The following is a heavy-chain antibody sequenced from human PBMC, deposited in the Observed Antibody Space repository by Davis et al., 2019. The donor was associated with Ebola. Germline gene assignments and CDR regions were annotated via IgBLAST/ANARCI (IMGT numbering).Heavy chain of an antibody. CDR2: TYYRSKWYN. CDR1: GDSVSSNSAA. V-gene: IGHV6-1*01. CDR3: AGLPWNSKSFDY. J-gene: IGHJ4*02. D-gene: IGHD1-7*01. Sequence: HSQTLSLTCAISGDSVSSNSAAWNWIRQSPSRGLEWLGRTYYRSKWYNDYEVSVKSRITINPDTSKNQFSLHLNSVTPEDTAVYYCAGLPWNSKSFDYWGQGTLVTVSS.